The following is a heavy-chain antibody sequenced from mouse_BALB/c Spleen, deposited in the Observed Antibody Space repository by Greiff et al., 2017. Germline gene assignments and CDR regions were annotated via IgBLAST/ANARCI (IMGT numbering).Heavy chain of an antibody. V-gene: IGHV1S29*02. D-gene: IGHD1-1*01. CDR1: GYTFTDYN. CDR3: ARSVYYGSSYAMDY. J-gene: IGHJ4*01. CDR2: IYPYNGGT. Sequence: EVQLQQSGPELVKPGASVKISCKASGYTFTDYNMHWVKQSHGKSFEWIGYIYPYNGGTGYNQKFKSKATLTVDNSSSTAYMELRSLTSEDSAVYYCARSVYYGSSYAMDYWGQGTSVTVSS.